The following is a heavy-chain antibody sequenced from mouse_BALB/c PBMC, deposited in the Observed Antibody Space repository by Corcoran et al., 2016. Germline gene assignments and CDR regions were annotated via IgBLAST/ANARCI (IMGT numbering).Heavy chain of an antibody. CDR2: IDPANGNT. D-gene: IGHD2-10*02. J-gene: IGHJ2*01. CDR3: ARGKYGNYFDY. CDR1: GFNIKDTY. V-gene: IGHV14-3*02. Sequence: EVHLQQSGAELVKPGASVKLSCTASGFNIKDTYMHWVKQRPEQGLEWIGRIDPANGNTKYDPKFQGKATITADTSSNPAYLQLSSLTSEDTAVYYCARGKYGNYFDYWGQGTTLTVSS.